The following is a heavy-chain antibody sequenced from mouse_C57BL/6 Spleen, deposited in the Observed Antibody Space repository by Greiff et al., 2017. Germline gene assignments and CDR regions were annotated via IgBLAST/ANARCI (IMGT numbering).Heavy chain of an antibody. CDR3: ARWLLRDYYAMDY. J-gene: IGHJ4*01. CDR1: GYAFSSSW. D-gene: IGHD2-3*01. CDR2: IYPGDGDT. V-gene: IGHV1-82*01. Sequence: VPLQESGPELVKPGASVKISCKASGYAFSSSWMNWVKQRPGKGLEWIGRIYPGDGDTNYNGKFKGKAPLTADKSSSTAYIQLSSLTSEDSAVYFCARWLLRDYYAMDYWGQGTSVTVSS.